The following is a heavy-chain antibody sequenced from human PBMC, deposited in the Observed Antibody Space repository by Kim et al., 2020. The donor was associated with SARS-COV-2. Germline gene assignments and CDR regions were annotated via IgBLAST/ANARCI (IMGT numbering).Heavy chain of an antibody. J-gene: IGHJ5*02. Sequence: ASVKVSCKASGYTFTSYYMHWVRQAPGQGLEWMGIINPSGGSTSYAQKFQGRVTMTRDTSTSTVYMELSSLRSEDTAVYYCARAPGMITFGFKPSGDWFDPWGQGTLVTVSS. CDR3: ARAPGMITFGFKPSGDWFDP. D-gene: IGHD3-16*01. V-gene: IGHV1-46*01. CDR2: INPSGGST. CDR1: GYTFTSYY.